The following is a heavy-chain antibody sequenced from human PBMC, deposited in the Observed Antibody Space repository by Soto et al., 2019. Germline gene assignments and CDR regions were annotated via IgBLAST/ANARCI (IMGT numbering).Heavy chain of an antibody. J-gene: IGHJ5*02. V-gene: IGHV4-59*01. CDR3: ARTRITSTAATFDP. Sequence: SETLSLTCTVSGGSLSTYYWSWIRQPPGKGLEWIVYMSYSGSSNYNPSLKSRVTMSVDTSKNQVSLKLSSVTDADTAVYYCARTRITSTAATFDPWGQGTLVTVSS. CDR1: GGSLSTYY. D-gene: IGHD1-20*01. CDR2: MSYSGSS.